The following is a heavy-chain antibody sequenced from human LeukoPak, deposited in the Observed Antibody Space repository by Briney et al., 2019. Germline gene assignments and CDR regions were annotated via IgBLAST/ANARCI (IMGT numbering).Heavy chain of an antibody. Sequence: GGSLRLSCAASGFTFSSYWMHWVRQAPGKGLVGVSRINSDGRSTRYADSVKGRFTISRDNAKNTLYLQMNSLRAEDTAVYYCASLGYCSGGSCDYWGQGTLVTVSS. CDR1: GFTFSSYW. V-gene: IGHV3-74*01. CDR3: ASLGYCSGGSCDY. J-gene: IGHJ4*02. CDR2: INSDGRST. D-gene: IGHD2-15*01.